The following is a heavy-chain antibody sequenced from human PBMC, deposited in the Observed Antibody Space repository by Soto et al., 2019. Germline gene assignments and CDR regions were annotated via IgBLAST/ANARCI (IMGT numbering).Heavy chain of an antibody. CDR2: IYSGGYT. V-gene: IGHV3-53*01. CDR1: GFTVSNNY. D-gene: IGHD3-10*01. J-gene: IGHJ4*01. Sequence: GGSLRLSCAVSGFTVSNNYMSWVRQAPGKGLEGVSVIYSGGYTAYGDSVKGRFTISRDNSKNTLYLQMDSLRAEDTAVYYCARDSGYGSGSSVNHYLDCWGRGTLVTVSS. CDR3: ARDSGYGSGSSVNHYLDC.